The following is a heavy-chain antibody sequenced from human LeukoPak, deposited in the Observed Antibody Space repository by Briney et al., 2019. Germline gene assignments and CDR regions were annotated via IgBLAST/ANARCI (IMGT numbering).Heavy chain of an antibody. Sequence: GRSLGLSCAASGFVFSSFGMHWVRQAPGKGLEWVAVIWDDGSNKYYADSVKGRFTVSRDNSKNTLYLQMNSLRAEDTAVYYCARGRSLMRRETYFDYWGQGTLVTVSS. J-gene: IGHJ4*02. CDR2: IWDDGSNK. CDR3: ARGRSLMRRETYFDY. D-gene: IGHD3-10*01. V-gene: IGHV3-33*01. CDR1: GFVFSSFG.